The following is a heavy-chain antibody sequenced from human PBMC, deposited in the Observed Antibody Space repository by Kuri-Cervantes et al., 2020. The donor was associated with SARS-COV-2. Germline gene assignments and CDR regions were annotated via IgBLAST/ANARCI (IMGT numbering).Heavy chain of an antibody. J-gene: IGHJ4*02. CDR2: ISSSGSTI. CDR1: GFTFSSYE. V-gene: IGHV3-48*03. CDR3: ARTYDFWSGYSSALIDY. Sequence: GESLKISCAAPGFTFSSYEMNWVRQARGKGLEWVSYISSSGSTIYYADSVKGRFTISRDNAKNSLYLQMNSLRAEDTAVYYCARTYDFWSGYSSALIDYWGQGTLVTVSS. D-gene: IGHD3-3*01.